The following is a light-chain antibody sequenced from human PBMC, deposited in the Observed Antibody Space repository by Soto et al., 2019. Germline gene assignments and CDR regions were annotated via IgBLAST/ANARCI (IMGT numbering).Light chain of an antibody. CDR1: SGDIGAYDY. V-gene: IGLV2-14*01. CDR2: EVS. Sequence: QSALTQPASVSGSPGQSITISCTGTSGDIGAYDYVSWYQLHPGKAPKLMVFEVSNRPSGVSYRFSGSKSGNTASLTISGLQAEDEADYFCSSYSISTAYLFGTGTQLTVL. CDR3: SSYSISTAYL. J-gene: IGLJ1*01.